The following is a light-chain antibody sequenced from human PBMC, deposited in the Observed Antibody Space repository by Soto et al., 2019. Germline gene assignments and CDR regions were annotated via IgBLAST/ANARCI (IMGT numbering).Light chain of an antibody. CDR2: DAS. J-gene: IGKJ4*01. Sequence: DIQMTQSPSTLSASVGDRVTITCRASQSISSWLAWYQEKPGKAPKLLVFDASSLEDGVPSRFSGSGSGTEFTLTVSNLQSDDFATYYCQHYSTRSGVTFGGGTKVDIK. CDR3: QHYSTRSGVT. CDR1: QSISSW. V-gene: IGKV1-5*01.